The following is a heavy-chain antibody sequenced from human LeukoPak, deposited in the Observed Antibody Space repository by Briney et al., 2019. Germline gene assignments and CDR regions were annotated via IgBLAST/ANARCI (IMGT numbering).Heavy chain of an antibody. CDR3: ARVGGRGVLYFDY. Sequence: PSETLSLTCTVSGGSVSSGRYYWSWIRQPPGKGLEWIGYIYYSGSTKFNPSLKSRITLSVDTSKNQLSLKLSSVTAADTAVYYCARVGGRGVLYFDYWGQGILVTISS. CDR1: GGSVSSGRYY. V-gene: IGHV4-61*01. J-gene: IGHJ4*02. CDR2: IYYSGST. D-gene: IGHD3-10*01.